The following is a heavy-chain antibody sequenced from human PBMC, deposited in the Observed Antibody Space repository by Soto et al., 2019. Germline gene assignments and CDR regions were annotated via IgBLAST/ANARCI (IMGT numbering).Heavy chain of an antibody. CDR1: GFTFSSYA. CDR3: AKEGPTVTTVGYYYRDV. J-gene: IGHJ6*03. V-gene: IGHV3-23*01. CDR2: ISGSGGST. Sequence: EVQLLESGGGLVQPGGSLRLSCAASGFTFSSYAMSWVRQAPGKGLEWVSAISGSGGSTYYADSVKGRFTISRDNSKNTLYLQMNSLRAEDTAVYYCAKEGPTVTTVGYYYRDVWGKGTTVTVSS. D-gene: IGHD4-17*01.